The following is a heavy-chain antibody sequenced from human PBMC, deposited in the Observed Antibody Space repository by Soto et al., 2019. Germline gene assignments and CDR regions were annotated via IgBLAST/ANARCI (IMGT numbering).Heavy chain of an antibody. V-gene: IGHV3-33*01. CDR2: IWYDGSNK. D-gene: IGHD1-26*01. J-gene: IGHJ4*02. CDR3: AVMWGALDY. CDR1: GFTFSSYG. Sequence: PGGSLRLSCAASGFTFSSYGMHWVRQAPGRGLEWVAVIWYDGSNKYYADSVKGRFTISRDNSKNTLYLQMNSLRAEDTAVYYCAVMWGALDYWGQGTLVTVSS.